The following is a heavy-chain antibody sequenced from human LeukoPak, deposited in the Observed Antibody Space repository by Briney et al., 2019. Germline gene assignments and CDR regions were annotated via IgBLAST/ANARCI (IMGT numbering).Heavy chain of an antibody. CDR3: ARASQWLAFDS. Sequence: GGSLRLSCAASGFTFSRYWMHWVRQAPGKGLEWVAVISYDGSNKYYADSVKGRFTISRDNSKNTLYLQMNSLRAEDTAVYYCARASQWLAFDSWGQGTLVTVSS. J-gene: IGHJ4*02. D-gene: IGHD6-19*01. CDR2: ISYDGSNK. V-gene: IGHV3-30-3*01. CDR1: GFTFSRYW.